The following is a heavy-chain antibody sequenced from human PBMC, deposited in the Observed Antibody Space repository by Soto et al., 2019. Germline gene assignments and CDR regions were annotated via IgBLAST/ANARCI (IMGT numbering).Heavy chain of an antibody. V-gene: IGHV2-5*02. CDR2: ISWDGEK. J-gene: IGHJ4*02. CDR3: ATRRGELLTGQYYFDY. CDR1: GFSLNTRGVG. D-gene: IGHD3-9*01. Sequence: QITLKESGPPLLKPTQTLTLTCTFSGFSLNTRGVGVGWIRQPPGKALEWLALISWDGEKRYRPSLKSRLTINKDTPENQVGLNIDNKDPVDTATYYRATRRGELLTGQYYFDYWGQGTLGTGSS.